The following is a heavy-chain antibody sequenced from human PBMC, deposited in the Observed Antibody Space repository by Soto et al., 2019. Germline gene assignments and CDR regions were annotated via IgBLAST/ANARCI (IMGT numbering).Heavy chain of an antibody. CDR1: GGSTNSYY. CDR3: ARGDGDFWSPYQYMDV. Sequence: QVQLRESGPGLVKPSETLSLTCSVSGGSTNSYYWSWIRQPPGKGLEWSGYVYFSGSANYNPSLKSPVTMSIATSKNQFSLRLNSVTAADTAVYYCARGDGDFWSPYQYMDVWGQGITVTVSS. J-gene: IGHJ6*02. V-gene: IGHV4-59*01. CDR2: VYFSGSA. D-gene: IGHD3-3*01.